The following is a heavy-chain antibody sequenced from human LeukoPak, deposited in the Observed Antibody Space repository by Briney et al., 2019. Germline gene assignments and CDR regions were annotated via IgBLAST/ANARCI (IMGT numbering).Heavy chain of an antibody. D-gene: IGHD6-19*01. CDR3: ARTNSSGWYTAWYFDL. CDR2: IYYSGST. V-gene: IGHV4-39*07. J-gene: IGHJ2*01. CDR1: GGSISSSSYY. Sequence: SETLSLTCTVSGGSISSSSYYWGWIRQPPGKGLEWIGSIYYSGSTYYNPSLRSRVTISVDTSKNQFSLKLSSVTAADTAVYYCARTNSSGWYTAWYFDLWGRGTLVTVSS.